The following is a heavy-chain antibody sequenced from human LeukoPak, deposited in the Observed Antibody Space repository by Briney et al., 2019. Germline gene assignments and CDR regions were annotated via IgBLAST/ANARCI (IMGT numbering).Heavy chain of an antibody. V-gene: IGHV4-59*01. Sequence: SETLSLTCTVSGGSMSSYYWSWIRPPPGKGLEWIGYIYYSGSTNYNPSLKSRVTISVDTSKNQFTLNLSSVTAADTAVYYCARGRYGWLPFDYWGQGTLVTVSS. CDR2: IYYSGST. J-gene: IGHJ4*02. D-gene: IGHD3-16*01. CDR3: ARGRYGWLPFDY. CDR1: GGSMSSYY.